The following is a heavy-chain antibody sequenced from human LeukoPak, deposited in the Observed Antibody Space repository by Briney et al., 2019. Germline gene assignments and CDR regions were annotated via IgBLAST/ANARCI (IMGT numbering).Heavy chain of an antibody. J-gene: IGHJ3*02. CDR3: ARAQGLETGTTILGAFDI. D-gene: IGHD1-7*01. CDR1: GFNFDNFA. V-gene: IGHV3-30*04. CDR2: ISHDGRTK. Sequence: PGGSLRLSCVVSGFNFDNFAMHWVRQPLGKGLEWVAVISHDGRTKYYADSMKGRITISRDNSKNTLYLQMNSLRAEDTAVYYCARAQGLETGTTILGAFDIWGQGTMVTVSS.